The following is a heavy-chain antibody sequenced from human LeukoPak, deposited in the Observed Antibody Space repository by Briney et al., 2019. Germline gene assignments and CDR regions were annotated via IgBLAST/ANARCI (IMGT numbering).Heavy chain of an antibody. Sequence: PGGPLRLSCAASEFTFRNYWMHWVRQAPGKGLVWVSWITGDGSSTRYEDSVKGRFTISRDNAKNTLYLQVNSLRADDTAVYYCARSNWTYYFDYWGQGALVTVSS. CDR2: ITGDGSST. J-gene: IGHJ4*02. CDR3: ARSNWTYYFDY. D-gene: IGHD1-1*01. CDR1: EFTFRNYW. V-gene: IGHV3-74*01.